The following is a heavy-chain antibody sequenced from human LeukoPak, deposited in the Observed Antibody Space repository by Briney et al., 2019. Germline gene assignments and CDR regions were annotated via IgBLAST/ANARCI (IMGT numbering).Heavy chain of an antibody. CDR2: IHYTGST. Sequence: SETLSLTCTVSGGSISSGNYYWSWIRQPPGKGLEWIGYIHYTGSTAYNPSLRSRVTISVDTSKNQFSLKLSSVTAADTAVYYCARGYGRIGSYGGLYGMDVWGQGTTVTVSS. J-gene: IGHJ6*02. CDR3: ARGYGRIGSYGGLYGMDV. V-gene: IGHV4-30-4*02. D-gene: IGHD5-18*01. CDR1: GGSISSGNYY.